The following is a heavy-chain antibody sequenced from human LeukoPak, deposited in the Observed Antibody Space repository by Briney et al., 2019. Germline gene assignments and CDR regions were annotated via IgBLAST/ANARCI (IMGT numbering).Heavy chain of an antibody. V-gene: IGHV3-23*01. D-gene: IGHD3-22*01. J-gene: IGHJ4*02. CDR1: GYSFSRYA. CDR3: AKDRTRYYYDSSGYYYVGLL. CDR2: ISGSGGST. Sequence: GGSLRLSCAASGYSFSRYAMSWVRQAPGKGLEWVSAISGSGGSTYYADSVKGRFTISRDNSKNTLYLQMNSLRAEDTAVYYCAKDRTRYYYDSSGYYYVGLLWGQGTLVTVSS.